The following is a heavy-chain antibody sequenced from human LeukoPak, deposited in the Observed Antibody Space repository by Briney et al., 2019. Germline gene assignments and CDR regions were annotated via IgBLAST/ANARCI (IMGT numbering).Heavy chain of an antibody. CDR1: GFSFSTYW. CDR2: IKQDGSDI. CDR3: AKDCSSTSCYVFDY. J-gene: IGHJ4*02. V-gene: IGHV3-7*01. D-gene: IGHD2-2*01. Sequence: PGGSPRLSCAASGFSFSTYWMSWVRQAPGKGLEWVANIKQDGSDIYYVDSVKGRFTISRDNSKNTLYLQMNSLRAEDTAVYYCAKDCSSTSCYVFDYWGQGTLVTVSS.